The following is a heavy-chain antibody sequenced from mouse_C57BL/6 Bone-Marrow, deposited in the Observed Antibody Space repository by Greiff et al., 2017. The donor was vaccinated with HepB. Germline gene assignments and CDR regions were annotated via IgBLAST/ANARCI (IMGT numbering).Heavy chain of an antibody. CDR3: ARGEGRWYFDV. D-gene: IGHD2-13*01. Sequence: QVQLQQPGAELVMPGASVKLSCKASGYTFTSYWMHWVKQRPGQGLEWIGEIDPSDSYTNYNQKFKGKSTLTVDKSSSTAYMQLSSLTSEDSAVYYCARGEGRWYFDVWGTGTTVTVSS. CDR1: GYTFTSYW. J-gene: IGHJ1*03. CDR2: IDPSDSYT. V-gene: IGHV1-69*01.